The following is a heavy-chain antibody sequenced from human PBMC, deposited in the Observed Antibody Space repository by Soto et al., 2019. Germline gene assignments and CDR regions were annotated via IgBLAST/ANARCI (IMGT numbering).Heavy chain of an antibody. CDR1: GTIFSSYT. CDR3: ARGLGGRMDD. CDR2: IIPLLGET. D-gene: IGHD3-16*01. J-gene: IGHJ6*02. Sequence: QVHLVQSGAEVKKPGSSVRVSCKASGTIFSSYTISWVRQAPGQGLEWMGRIIPLLGETNSAQKFQGRVTLTADKSTNTAYMELNSLRLEDTAVYYCARGLGGRMDDWGQGTTVTVSS. V-gene: IGHV1-69*08.